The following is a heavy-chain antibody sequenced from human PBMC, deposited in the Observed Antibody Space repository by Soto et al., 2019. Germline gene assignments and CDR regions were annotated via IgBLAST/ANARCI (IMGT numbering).Heavy chain of an antibody. Sequence: HVQLVQSGAEVKKPGASVKVSCKTSGYPFISCDINWVRQATGQGLEWMGWMNPNSGNTGSAQKCQGRVTITRDTSTTTADMEVSILSSEDTGVYYCARVWGSIDYWGRGTLVTVSS. D-gene: IGHD3-16*01. CDR1: GYPFISCD. J-gene: IGHJ4*02. CDR2: MNPNSGNT. V-gene: IGHV1-8*01. CDR3: ARVWGSIDY.